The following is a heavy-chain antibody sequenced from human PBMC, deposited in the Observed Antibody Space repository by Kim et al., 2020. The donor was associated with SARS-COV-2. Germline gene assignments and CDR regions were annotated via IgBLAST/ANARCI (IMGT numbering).Heavy chain of an antibody. J-gene: IGHJ5*02. CDR3: ASNHDYGSSFDP. CDR2: IYYSGST. V-gene: IGHV4-39*01. Sequence: SETLSLTCTVSGGSISSSSYYWGWIRQPPGKGLEWIGTIYYSGSTYYNPSLKSRVTISVDTSKNQFSLKLSSVTAADTAVYYCASNHDYGSSFDPWGQGTLVTVSS. CDR1: GGSISSSSYY. D-gene: IGHD4-17*01.